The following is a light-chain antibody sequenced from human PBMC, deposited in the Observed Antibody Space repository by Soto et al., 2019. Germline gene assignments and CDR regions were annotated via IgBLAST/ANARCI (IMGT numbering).Light chain of an antibody. CDR1: HTVTTS. CDR3: QQYGSSGT. Sequence: EIVLTQSPGTLSLSPGERATLSXRASHTVTTSLTWYQQTPGKATRXXYSXASSSAADIPDRFSGSGCGTDFTITISRLEAEDVEVYYCQQYGSSGTFGQGTKVEI. J-gene: IGKJ1*01. CDR2: XAS. V-gene: IGKV3-20*01.